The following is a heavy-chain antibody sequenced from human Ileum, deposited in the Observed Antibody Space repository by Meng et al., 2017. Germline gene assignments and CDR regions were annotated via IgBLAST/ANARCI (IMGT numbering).Heavy chain of an antibody. CDR1: GLIISWSDW. V-gene: IGHV4-4*02. Sequence: QLPGPGLVLGGPSGTLSLTVAVSGLIISWSDWWSPVRRPPVKWLAWIAEIRLGGSPNDSPSLKCPVTMSVAKSNDHLSLQLTSVTAADTSVYYSAHIFDSWGQGTLVTVSS. J-gene: IGHJ4*02. D-gene: IGHD6-13*01. CDR2: IRLGGSP. CDR3: AHIFDS.